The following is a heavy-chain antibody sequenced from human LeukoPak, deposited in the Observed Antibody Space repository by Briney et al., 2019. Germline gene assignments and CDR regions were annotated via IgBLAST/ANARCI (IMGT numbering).Heavy chain of an antibody. V-gene: IGHV3-53*01. CDR3: ARVLGGDYYDSSGYYDY. CDR2: IYGGGDT. J-gene: IGHJ4*02. Sequence: GGSLRLSCAASGFTVTDNYMNWVRQSSGKGLEWVSVIYGGGDTNYADSVKGRFIISRDTSKNTVYLQMNSLRAEDTAVYYCARVLGGDYYDSSGYYDYWGQGTLVTVSS. D-gene: IGHD3-22*01. CDR1: GFTVTDNY.